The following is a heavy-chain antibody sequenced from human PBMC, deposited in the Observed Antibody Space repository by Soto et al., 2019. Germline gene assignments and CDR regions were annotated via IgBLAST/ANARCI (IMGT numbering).Heavy chain of an antibody. D-gene: IGHD6-19*01. V-gene: IGHV3-48*02. CDR3: ARSVEGHFDN. Sequence: EVQLVESGGDLVQRGGSLRLSCVASGFTFSVYSMNWVRQAPGKGLEWFSYITSDTKTIKYADSVKGRFTISRDNAKNSVYLQMNSLRDEDTAVYYCARSVEGHFDNWGQGTVVTVSS. CDR1: GFTFSVYS. J-gene: IGHJ4*02. CDR2: ITSDTKTI.